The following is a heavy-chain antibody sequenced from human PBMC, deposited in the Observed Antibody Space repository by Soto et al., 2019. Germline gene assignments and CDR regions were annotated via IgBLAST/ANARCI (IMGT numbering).Heavy chain of an antibody. CDR1: GYSFTSYW. CDR2: IYPGDSDT. J-gene: IGHJ6*02. CDR3: ARTYYDFWSGYYPPYYYYGMDV. Sequence: PGESLKISCQGSGYSFTSYWIGWVRQMPGKGLEWMGIIYPGDSDTRYSPSFQGQVTISADKSISTAYLQWSSLKASDTAMYYCARTYYDFWSGYYPPYYYYGMDVWGQGTTVTVSS. V-gene: IGHV5-51*01. D-gene: IGHD3-3*01.